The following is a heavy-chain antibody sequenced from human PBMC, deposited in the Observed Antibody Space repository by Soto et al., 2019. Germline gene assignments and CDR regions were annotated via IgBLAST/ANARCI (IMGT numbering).Heavy chain of an antibody. CDR3: VGGQYDFDY. D-gene: IGHD3-10*01. CDR1: GFPFTTYG. J-gene: IGHJ4*02. Sequence: QVQLVESGGGVVQPGRSLRLSCAASGFPFTTYGMHWVREGPGKGLEWVAVISYDGSNKYYADSEKGRFTISRDNSKNTLYLQMNRLRPEDTALYYCVGGQYDFDYRGQGTLVTVSS. CDR2: ISYDGSNK. V-gene: IGHV3-30*03.